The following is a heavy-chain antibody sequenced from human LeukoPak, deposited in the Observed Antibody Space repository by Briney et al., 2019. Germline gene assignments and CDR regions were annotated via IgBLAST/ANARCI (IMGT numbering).Heavy chain of an antibody. CDR2: IYYSGST. D-gene: IGHD6-13*01. J-gene: IGHJ5*02. V-gene: IGHV4-59*01. CDR3: ARYSRGYSSSLRLGPNWFDP. CDR1: GGSISSYY. Sequence: SETLSLTCTVSGGSISSYYWSWIRQPPGKGLEWIGYIYYSGSTNYNPSLKSRVTISVDTSKNQFSLKLSSVTAADTAVYYCARYSRGYSSSLRLGPNWFDPWGQGTLVTVSS.